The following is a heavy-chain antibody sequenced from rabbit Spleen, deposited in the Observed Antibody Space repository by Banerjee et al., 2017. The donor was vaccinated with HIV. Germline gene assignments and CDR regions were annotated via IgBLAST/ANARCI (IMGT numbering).Heavy chain of an antibody. Sequence: QEQLKETGGGLVQPGGSLTLSCKASGFDFSSYGVSWVRQAPGKGLEWIGYMELLFGSTYYATWVNGRFTISSHNAQNTLYLQLNSLTVADSATYFCASAYSDIYFNFWGPGTLVTVS. V-gene: IGHV1S47*01. CDR2: MELLFGST. CDR3: ASAYSDIYFNF. D-gene: IGHD6-1*01. CDR1: GFDFSSYG. J-gene: IGHJ4*01.